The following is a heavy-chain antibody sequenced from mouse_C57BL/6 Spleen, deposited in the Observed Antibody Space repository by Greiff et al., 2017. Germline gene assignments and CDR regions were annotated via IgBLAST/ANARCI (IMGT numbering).Heavy chain of an antibody. Sequence: EVQLQQSGAELVRPGASVKLSCTASGFNIKDYYMHWVKQRPEQGLEWIGRIDPEDGDTEYAPKFQGKATMTADTSSNTAYLQLSSLTSEDTAVYYCTYDGYYGHWYFDVWGTGTTVTVSS. V-gene: IGHV14-1*01. CDR2: IDPEDGDT. CDR3: TYDGYYGHWYFDV. CDR1: GFNIKDYY. D-gene: IGHD2-3*01. J-gene: IGHJ1*03.